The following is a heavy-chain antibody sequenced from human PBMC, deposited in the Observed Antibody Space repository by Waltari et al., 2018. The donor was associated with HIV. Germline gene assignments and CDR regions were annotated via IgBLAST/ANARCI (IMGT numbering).Heavy chain of an antibody. J-gene: IGHJ4*02. D-gene: IGHD3-10*01. V-gene: IGHV3-21*01. CDR3: ARDSNTMVRAFDY. CDR1: GSTFSSYS. CDR2: ISSSSSYI. Sequence: EVQLVESGGGLVKPGGSLRLSCADSGSTFSSYSRKWVRQAPGKGLEWVSSISSSSSYIYYADSVKGRFTISRDNAKNSLYLQMNSLRAEDTAVYYCARDSNTMVRAFDYWGQGTLVTVSS.